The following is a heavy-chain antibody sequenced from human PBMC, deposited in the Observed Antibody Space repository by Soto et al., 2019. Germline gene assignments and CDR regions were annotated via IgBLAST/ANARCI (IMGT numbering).Heavy chain of an antibody. D-gene: IGHD3-10*01. Sequence: QVQLVQSGAEVKKPGSSVKVSCKASGGTFSSYTISWVRQAPGQGLEWMGRIIPILGIANYAQKFQGRVTITADKSTSTAYMELSSLRSEDTAVYYCARDFGETATIKSLVWFDPWGQGTLVTVSS. CDR2: IIPILGIA. J-gene: IGHJ5*02. CDR1: GGTFSSYT. V-gene: IGHV1-69*08. CDR3: ARDFGETATIKSLVWFDP.